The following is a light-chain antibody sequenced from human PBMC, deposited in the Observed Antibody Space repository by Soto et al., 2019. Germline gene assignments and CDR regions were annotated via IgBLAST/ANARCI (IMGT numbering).Light chain of an antibody. J-gene: IGKJ1*01. CDR3: QQHNSSPWT. CDR2: DAS. CDR1: QSISDW. V-gene: IGKV1-5*01. Sequence: DIQMTQSPSTLSASVGDRVTITCRASQSISDWLAWFQQKPGKAPKLMIYDASSLESGVPSRFSGSGSGIEFTLTINSLQPEDFATYYCQQHNSSPWTFGQGTKVEI.